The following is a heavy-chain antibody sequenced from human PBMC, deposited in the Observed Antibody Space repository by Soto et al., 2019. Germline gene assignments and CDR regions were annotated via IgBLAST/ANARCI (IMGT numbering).Heavy chain of an antibody. Sequence: ESGGGVVQPGRSLRLSCAASGFSFTTYVMHWVRQAPGKGLEWVAVISHDGSYKYYGDAVKGRFTIPRDTSKNAVYLEMNSLRPEDTAVYYCAKGLLAIVGTTLPRDAFNIWGQGTMVTVSS. CDR2: ISHDGSYK. CDR1: GFSFTTYV. D-gene: IGHD1-26*01. V-gene: IGHV3-30*18. J-gene: IGHJ3*02. CDR3: AKGLLAIVGTTLPRDAFNI.